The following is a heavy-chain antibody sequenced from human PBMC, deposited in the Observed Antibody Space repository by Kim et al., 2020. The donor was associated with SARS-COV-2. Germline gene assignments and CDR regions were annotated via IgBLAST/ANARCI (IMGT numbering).Heavy chain of an antibody. CDR2: FDPEDGET. D-gene: IGHD6-13*01. J-gene: IGHJ5*02. CDR1: GYTLTELS. Sequence: ASVKVSCKVSGYTLTELSMHWVRQAPGKGLEWMGGFDPEDGETIYAQKFQGRVTMTEDTSTDTAYMELSSLRSEDTAVYYCATGGPVRIAAAGTVQAFDPWGQGTLVTVSS. CDR3: ATGGPVRIAAAGTVQAFDP. V-gene: IGHV1-24*01.